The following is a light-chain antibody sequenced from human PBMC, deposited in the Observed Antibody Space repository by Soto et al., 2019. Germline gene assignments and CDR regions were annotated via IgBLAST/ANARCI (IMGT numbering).Light chain of an antibody. V-gene: IGKV3-15*01. J-gene: IGKJ4*01. CDR3: QQYNNWPLT. CDR2: DAS. CDR1: QSVRSD. Sequence: EIVLTQSPATLSVSPGDRATLSCSASQSVRSDLAWLQQKPGQAPRLLIYDASTRATGIPARFSGSVSGTEFTLTISSLQSEDFAIYYCQQYNNWPLTFGGVTKVEIK.